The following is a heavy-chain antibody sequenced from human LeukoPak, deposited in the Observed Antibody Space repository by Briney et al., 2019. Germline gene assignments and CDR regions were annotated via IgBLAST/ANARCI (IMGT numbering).Heavy chain of an antibody. CDR2: MNPNRGNT. J-gene: IGHJ6*02. CDR1: GYTFTSYD. D-gene: IGHD3-3*01. Sequence: ASVNVSCKSSGYTFTSYDINWVRPATGQGLEWMGWMNPNRGNTGYAQKFQGRVTMTRNTSISTAYMELSSLRSEDTAVYYCARIGTFMSGYLSYYYYYYGMDVWGQGTTVTVSS. V-gene: IGHV1-8*01. CDR3: ARIGTFMSGYLSYYYYYYGMDV.